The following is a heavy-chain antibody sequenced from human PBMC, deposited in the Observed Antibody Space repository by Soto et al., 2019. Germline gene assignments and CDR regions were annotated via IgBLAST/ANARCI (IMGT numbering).Heavy chain of an antibody. Sequence: QVQLQESGPGLVKPSQTLSLTCTVSGGSISSGGYYWSWIRQHPGKGLEWIGYIYYSGSTYYNPSLKSRVTISVDTSKNQFSLKLSSVTAADTAVYYCARVNPARPHQYYFDYWGQGTLVTVSS. CDR1: GGSISSGGYY. V-gene: IGHV4-31*03. D-gene: IGHD2-2*01. CDR3: ARVNPARPHQYYFDY. CDR2: IYYSGST. J-gene: IGHJ4*02.